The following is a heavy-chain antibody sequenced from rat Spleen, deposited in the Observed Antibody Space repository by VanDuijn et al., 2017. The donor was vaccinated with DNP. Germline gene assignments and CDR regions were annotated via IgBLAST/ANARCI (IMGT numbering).Heavy chain of an antibody. CDR1: GYTFTTYY. CDR3: ASGSNGVWFVY. CDR2: INMGSGGT. V-gene: IGHV1-43*01. J-gene: IGHJ3*01. Sequence: QVQLQQSGDELAKPGSSVMISCMASGYTFTTYYIGWIKQTTRQGLEFIGYINMGSGGTNYNEKFKGEATLTGGKSSSTAFMQLSSLTPDDSAVYYCASGSNGVWFVYWGQGTMVTVSS. D-gene: IGHD4-3*01.